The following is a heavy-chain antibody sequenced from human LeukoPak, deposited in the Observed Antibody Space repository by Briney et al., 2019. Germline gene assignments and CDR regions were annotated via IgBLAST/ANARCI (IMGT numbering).Heavy chain of an antibody. D-gene: IGHD6-13*01. CDR1: GFTVSSNY. CDR2: IYSGGST. Sequence: QSGGSLRLSCAASGFTVSSNYMSWVRQAPGKGLEWVSVIYSGGSTYYADSVKGRFTISRDNSKNTLYLQMNSLRAEDTAVYYCARDRVAAAGISTTGDYWGQGTLVTVSS. J-gene: IGHJ4*02. V-gene: IGHV3-66*01. CDR3: ARDRVAAAGISTTGDY.